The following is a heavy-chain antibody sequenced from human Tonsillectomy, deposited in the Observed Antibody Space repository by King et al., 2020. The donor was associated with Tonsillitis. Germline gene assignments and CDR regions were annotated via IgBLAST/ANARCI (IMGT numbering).Heavy chain of an antibody. CDR1: GYTFTDYF. CDR2: INPNSGGT. Sequence: EQLVQSGSEVMKPGASVKVSCKAFGYTFTDYFIHWVRQAPGQGLEWMGWINPNSGGTNYAQKFQGRVTMTRDTSISTTYMELRVDDTAVYYCARTGQGFSYHYGMDVWGQGTTITVSS. V-gene: IGHV1-2*02. CDR3: ARTGQGFSYHYGMDV. J-gene: IGHJ6*02. D-gene: IGHD1-14*01.